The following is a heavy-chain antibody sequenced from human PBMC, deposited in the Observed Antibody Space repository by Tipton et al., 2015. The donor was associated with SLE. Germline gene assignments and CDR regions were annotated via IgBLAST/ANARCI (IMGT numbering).Heavy chain of an antibody. V-gene: IGHV4-34*01. J-gene: IGHJ4*02. CDR1: GGSFSGYY. CDR3: ARVGSGVDY. CDR2: INHSGST. D-gene: IGHD3-10*01. Sequence: TLSLTCAVYGGSFSGYYWSWIRQPPGKGLEWIGEINHSGSTNYNPSLKSRVTISVDTSKNQFSLKVSSVTAADTAVYYCARVGSGVDYWGQGTLVTVSS.